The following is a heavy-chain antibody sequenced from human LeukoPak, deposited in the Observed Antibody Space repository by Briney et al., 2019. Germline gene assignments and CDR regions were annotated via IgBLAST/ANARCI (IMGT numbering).Heavy chain of an antibody. Sequence: PSETLSLTCAVYGGSFSGYYWSWIRQPPGKGLEWNGEINHSGSTNYNPSLKSRVTISVDTSKNQFSLKLSSVTAADTAVYYCARNYDSSGYRRSYMDVWGKGTTVTVSS. CDR3: ARNYDSSGYRRSYMDV. D-gene: IGHD3-22*01. V-gene: IGHV4-34*01. CDR1: GGSFSGYY. CDR2: INHSGST. J-gene: IGHJ6*03.